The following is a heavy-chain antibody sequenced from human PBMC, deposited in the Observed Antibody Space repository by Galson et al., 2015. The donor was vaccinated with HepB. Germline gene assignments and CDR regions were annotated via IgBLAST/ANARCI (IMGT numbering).Heavy chain of an antibody. CDR3: ARDAPTTVTTGDLDY. V-gene: IGHV1-18*04. J-gene: IGHJ4*02. CDR2: ISAYNDNT. D-gene: IGHD4-17*01. CDR1: GYTFTSYG. Sequence: SVKASCKASGYTFTSYGISWVRQAPGQGLEWMAWISAYNDNTNYAHKFQDRVTMTTDTSTSTAYMELRSLRSEDTAVYYCARDAPTTVTTGDLDYWGQGTLVTVSS.